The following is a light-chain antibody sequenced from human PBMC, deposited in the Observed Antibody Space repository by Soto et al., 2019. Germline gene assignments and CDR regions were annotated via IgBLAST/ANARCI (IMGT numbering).Light chain of an antibody. Sequence: DIQMTQSPSTVSASVGDRVTITCRASQGISNWLAWYQQKPGKAPKLLIYSASSLQSGVPSRLSGSGFGTDFTLTISSLQPEDFATYYCQQANSFPLLTFGGGTKVEIK. CDR1: QGISNW. CDR3: QQANSFPLLT. V-gene: IGKV1-12*01. CDR2: SAS. J-gene: IGKJ4*01.